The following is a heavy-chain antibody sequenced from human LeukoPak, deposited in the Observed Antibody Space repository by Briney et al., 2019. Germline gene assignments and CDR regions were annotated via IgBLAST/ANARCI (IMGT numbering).Heavy chain of an antibody. Sequence: GGSLILSCAASGFTFDDYSMHWVRQGPGKGLEWVSVISWDGGSTSYADSVKGRFTISRDNSKNSLYLQMNSLRSEDSALYYCAKDRGGVDYWGQGTLVTVSS. CDR2: ISWDGGST. CDR3: AKDRGGVDY. D-gene: IGHD3-16*01. J-gene: IGHJ4*02. CDR1: GFTFDDYS. V-gene: IGHV3-43*01.